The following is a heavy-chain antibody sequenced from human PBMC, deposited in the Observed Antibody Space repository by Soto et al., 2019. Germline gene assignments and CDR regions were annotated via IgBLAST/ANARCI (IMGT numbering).Heavy chain of an antibody. CDR3: AGIVAMVDP. Sequence: QVQLVQSGAEVKKTVSSVKVSCKASGGTFSSDAISCGRQAPGQGLEWMGGIIPIFGTANYEQKFQGRVTITADGSTSKAYMELRSLRSEDTSVYYCAGIVAMVDPWGQGTLVTVSS. CDR2: IIPIFGTA. D-gene: IGHD5-18*01. CDR1: GGTFSSDA. V-gene: IGHV1-69*01. J-gene: IGHJ5*02.